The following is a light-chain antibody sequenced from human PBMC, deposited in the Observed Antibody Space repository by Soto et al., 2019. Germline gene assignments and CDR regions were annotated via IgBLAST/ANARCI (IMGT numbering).Light chain of an antibody. V-gene: IGKV1-39*01. J-gene: IGKJ2*01. CDR2: AAS. CDR3: QQSHGIPYT. Sequence: DIQMTQSPSSLSASVGDRVTITCRASQTISTYLNWYQQNPGKAPKLLIYAASTLQSGVPSRFSGSGSGTDFTLTICSLQPEDFATYYCQQSHGIPYTFGQGTKLEIK. CDR1: QTISTY.